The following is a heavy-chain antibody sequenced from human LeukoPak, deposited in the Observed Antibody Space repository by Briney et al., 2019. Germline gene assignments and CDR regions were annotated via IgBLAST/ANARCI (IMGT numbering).Heavy chain of an antibody. D-gene: IGHD3-16*02. CDR3: TTDPITFGGVIVIPSHDAFDI. CDR1: GFTFSNAW. V-gene: IGHV3-15*01. CDR2: IKSKTDGGTT. Sequence: GGSLRLSCAASGFTFSNAWMSWVRQAPGKGLEWVGRIKSKTDGGTTDYAAPVKGRFTISRDDSKNTLYLQMNSQKTEDTAVYYCTTDPITFGGVIVIPSHDAFDIWGQGTMVTVSS. J-gene: IGHJ3*02.